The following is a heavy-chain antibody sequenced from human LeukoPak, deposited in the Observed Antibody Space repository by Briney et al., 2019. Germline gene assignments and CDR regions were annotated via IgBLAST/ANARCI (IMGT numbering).Heavy chain of an antibody. CDR3: ASETGEDSSGYYSDY. CDR1: GGTFSSYA. Sequence: ASVKVSCKASGGTFSSYAISWVRQAPGQGLEWMGRIIPILGIANYAQKFQGRVTITADKSTSTAYMELSSPRSEDTAVYYCASETGEDSSGYYSDYWGQGTLVTVSS. J-gene: IGHJ4*02. V-gene: IGHV1-69*04. CDR2: IIPILGIA. D-gene: IGHD3-22*01.